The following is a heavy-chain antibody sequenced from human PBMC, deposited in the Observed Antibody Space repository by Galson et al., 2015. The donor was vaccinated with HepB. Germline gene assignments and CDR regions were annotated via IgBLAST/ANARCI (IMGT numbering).Heavy chain of an antibody. CDR1: GFTFSTYA. Sequence: SLRLSCAASGFTFSTYAMRWVRQAPGKGLEWVSGISGSGATTYYADSVRGRFTISRDNSKNTLYLQMNSLRAEDTAVYYCAKRVSTEITWGRGLDVWGQGTTVTVSS. CDR2: ISGSGATT. CDR3: AKRVSTEITWGRGLDV. D-gene: IGHD4-11*01. J-gene: IGHJ6*02. V-gene: IGHV3-23*01.